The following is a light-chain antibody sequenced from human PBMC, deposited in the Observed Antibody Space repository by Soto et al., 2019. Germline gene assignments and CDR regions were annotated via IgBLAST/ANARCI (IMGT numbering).Light chain of an antibody. Sequence: QSVLTQPASVSGSPGQSITISCTGTSSDVGGYNYVSWYQRHPGKAPKFMIYDVSNRPSAVSNRFSGSKSGNTASLTISGLQAEDEADYYCSSYTTSNTRQIVFGAGTKVTVL. V-gene: IGLV2-14*01. CDR3: SSYTTSNTRQIV. CDR1: SSDVGGYNY. CDR2: DVS. J-gene: IGLJ1*01.